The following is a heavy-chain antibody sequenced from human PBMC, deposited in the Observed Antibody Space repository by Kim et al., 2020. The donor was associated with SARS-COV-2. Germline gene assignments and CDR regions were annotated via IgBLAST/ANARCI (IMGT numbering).Heavy chain of an antibody. CDR2: IYYSGST. V-gene: IGHV4-39*01. J-gene: IGHJ6*02. Sequence: SETLSLTCTVSGGSISSSSYYWGWIRQPPGKGLEWIGSIYYSGSTYYNPSLKSRVTISVDTSKNQFSPKLSSVTAADTAVYYCARLDGSGSYYQLGYYGMDVWGQGTTVTVSS. CDR1: GGSISSSSYY. CDR3: ARLDGSGSYYQLGYYGMDV. D-gene: IGHD3-10*01.